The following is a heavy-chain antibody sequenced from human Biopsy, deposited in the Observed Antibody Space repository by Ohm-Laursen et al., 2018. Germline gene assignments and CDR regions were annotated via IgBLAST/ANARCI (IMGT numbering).Heavy chain of an antibody. CDR2: INAKTGDT. V-gene: IGHV1-2*02. CDR3: TRGGYYYDSLAYYYWFDP. D-gene: IGHD3-22*01. J-gene: IGHJ5*02. Sequence: ASVKVSCKASGYTFTGYHVHWVRQAPGHGLEWMGWINAKTGDTNYAQKFQGRVTMTRDTSISTAYVDLSSLRSDDTAAYYCTRGGYYYDSLAYYYWFDPWGQGTLVTVSS. CDR1: GYTFTGYH.